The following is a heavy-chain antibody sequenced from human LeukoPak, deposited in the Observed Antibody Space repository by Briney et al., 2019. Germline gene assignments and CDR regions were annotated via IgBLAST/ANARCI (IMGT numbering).Heavy chain of an antibody. V-gene: IGHV3-30*15. J-gene: IGHJ1*01. Sequence: PGGSLRLSCAASGFTFSSYAMHWVRQAPGKGGEGVAVISYDGSNKYYADSVNAPFTISSANSKNTLYLQISSLRAEDTALYYCALVRGTNYFQHWGQGTLVSVSS. CDR3: ALVRGTNYFQH. CDR1: GFTFSSYA. CDR2: ISYDGSNK.